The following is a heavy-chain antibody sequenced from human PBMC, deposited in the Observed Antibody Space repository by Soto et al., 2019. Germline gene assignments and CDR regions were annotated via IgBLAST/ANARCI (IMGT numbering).Heavy chain of an antibody. CDR2: ITYNGSYK. V-gene: IGHV3-30*18. CDR3: ANIYDFWSGSRIYYYYGMDV. D-gene: IGHD3-3*01. J-gene: IGHJ6*02. Sequence: QPGGSLRLSCAASGFTFSSYSMDWVRQAPGKGLEWVAVITYNGSYKYYADSVKGRFTISRDNSKNTLYLQMNSLRAEDTAVYYCANIYDFWSGSRIYYYYGMDVWGQGTTVTVSS. CDR1: GFTFSSYS.